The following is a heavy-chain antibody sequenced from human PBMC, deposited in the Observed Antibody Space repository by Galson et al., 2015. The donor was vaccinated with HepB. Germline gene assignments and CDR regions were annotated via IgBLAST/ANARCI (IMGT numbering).Heavy chain of an antibody. J-gene: IGHJ4*02. V-gene: IGHV3-66*02. D-gene: IGHD2-8*01. CDR1: GFTVSSNY. CDR2: IYSGGST. CDR3: ARDNGSSYFDY. Sequence: SLRLSCAASGFTVSSNYMSWVRQAPGKGLEWVSVIYSGGSTYYADSVQGRFTISRDNSKNTLYLQMNSLRAEDTAMYYCARDNGSSYFDYWGQGTLVTVSS.